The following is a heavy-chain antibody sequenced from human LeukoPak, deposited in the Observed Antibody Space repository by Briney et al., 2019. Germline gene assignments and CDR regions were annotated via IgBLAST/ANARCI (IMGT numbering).Heavy chain of an antibody. J-gene: IGHJ3*02. CDR2: ISSSGTYV. Sequence: GGSLRLSCAASGFTFSSYSMNWVRQAPGKGLEWVSSISSSGTYVYYADSVKGRSTISRDNAKNSLSLQMNSLRADDAAVYYCARASSKQLAGYLPDGFDIWGQGTMVTVSS. CDR1: GFTFSSYS. V-gene: IGHV3-21*01. CDR3: ARASSKQLAGYLPDGFDI. D-gene: IGHD3-9*01.